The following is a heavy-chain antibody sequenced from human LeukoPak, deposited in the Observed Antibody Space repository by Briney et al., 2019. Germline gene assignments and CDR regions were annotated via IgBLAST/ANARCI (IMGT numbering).Heavy chain of an antibody. V-gene: IGHV3-23*01. Sequence: GGSLRLSCAASGFTFSSFAMSWVRQAPGKGLEWVSNISGSGGRTYNADSVKGRFTISRDDSKNTLYLQMDSLRAEDTAVYYCTKSGLNRFDYWGQGTLVTVSS. CDR2: ISGSGGRT. J-gene: IGHJ4*02. CDR3: TKSGLNRFDY. CDR1: GFTFSSFA. D-gene: IGHD2-15*01.